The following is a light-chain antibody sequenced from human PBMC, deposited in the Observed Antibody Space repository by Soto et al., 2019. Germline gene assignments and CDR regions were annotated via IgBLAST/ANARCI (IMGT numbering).Light chain of an antibody. CDR2: EVS. J-gene: IGLJ1*01. CDR3: YSFTSSNTYV. CDR1: SSDVGSYNR. V-gene: IGLV2-18*02. Sequence: QPVLTQPPSVSGSPGQSVTISCTGTSSDVGSYNRVSWYQQPPGTAPKVIIYEVSNRPSGVPDRFSGSKSGNTASLTISGLQPEDEADYYCYSFTSSNTYVFGTGTKLTVL.